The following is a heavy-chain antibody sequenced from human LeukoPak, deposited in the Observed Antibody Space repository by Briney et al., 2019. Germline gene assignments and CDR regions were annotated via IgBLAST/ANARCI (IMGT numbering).Heavy chain of an antibody. Sequence: ASVKVSCKASGYTFTGYYMHWVRQAPGEGLEWMGIINPRGGSTSYAQKFQGRVTMTRDTSTSTVYMELSSLRSEDTAVYYCAREVAMLWFGESTTDFDYWGQGTLVTVSS. CDR2: INPRGGST. D-gene: IGHD3-10*01. CDR3: AREVAMLWFGESTTDFDY. V-gene: IGHV1-46*01. J-gene: IGHJ4*02. CDR1: GYTFTGYY.